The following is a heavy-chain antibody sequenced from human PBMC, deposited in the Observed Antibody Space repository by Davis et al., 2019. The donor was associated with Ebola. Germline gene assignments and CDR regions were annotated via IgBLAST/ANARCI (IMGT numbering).Heavy chain of an antibody. V-gene: IGHV4-30-2*01. D-gene: IGHD3-22*01. J-gene: IGHJ4*02. CDR3: ARVVSYDRSGYQGYYFDY. CDR1: GGSISSGGYS. Sequence: SETLSLTCAVSGGSISSGGYSWSWIRQPPGKGLEWIGYIYHSGSTDYNPSLKSRVTISVDRSKNQFSLKLSSVTAADTAVYYCARVVSYDRSGYQGYYFDYWGQGTLVTVSS. CDR2: IYHSGST.